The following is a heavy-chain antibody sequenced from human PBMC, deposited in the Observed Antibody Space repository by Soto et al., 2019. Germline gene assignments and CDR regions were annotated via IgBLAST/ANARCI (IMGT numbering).Heavy chain of an antibody. J-gene: IGHJ6*02. CDR2: ISYDGSNK. CDR1: GFTFSSYA. Sequence: AGGSLRLSCAASGFTFSSYAMHWVRQAPGKGLEWVAVISYDGSNKYYADSVKGRFTISRDNSKNTLYLQMNSLRAEDTAVYYCARVRDFWSGYKNYGMDVWGQGTTVTVSS. D-gene: IGHD3-3*01. V-gene: IGHV3-30-3*01. CDR3: ARVRDFWSGYKNYGMDV.